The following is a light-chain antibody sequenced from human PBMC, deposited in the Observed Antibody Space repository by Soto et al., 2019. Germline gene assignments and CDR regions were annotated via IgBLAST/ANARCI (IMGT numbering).Light chain of an antibody. CDR3: SSFAGYNNYVI. CDR2: EVS. Sequence: QSALSQPPSASGSRGQSVTISCAGTSSDVGGYNYVSWYQQHPGKAPKLMIYEVSKRPSGVPDRFSGTKSGNTASLTVSGLQAEDEADYYCSSFAGYNNYVIFGGGTKLTVL. V-gene: IGLV2-8*01. CDR1: SSDVGGYNY. J-gene: IGLJ2*01.